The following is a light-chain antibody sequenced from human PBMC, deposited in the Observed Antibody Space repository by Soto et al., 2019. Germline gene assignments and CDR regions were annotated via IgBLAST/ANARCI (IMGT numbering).Light chain of an antibody. J-gene: IGLJ7*01. Sequence: QSVLTQPPSLSGTPGQRVTISCSGSSSNIGGNTVDWYQHLPGTAPKLLIYINDQRPSGVPARFSGSTSGTSSSLAISGLDSDDEAHYYCATWDDSLNAAVFGGGTQLTVL. CDR1: SSNIGGNT. CDR3: ATWDDSLNAAV. V-gene: IGLV1-44*01. CDR2: IND.